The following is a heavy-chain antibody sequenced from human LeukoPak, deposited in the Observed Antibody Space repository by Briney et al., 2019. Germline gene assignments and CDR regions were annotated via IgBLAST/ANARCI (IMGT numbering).Heavy chain of an antibody. V-gene: IGHV5-51*01. CDR3: ARHDPSGSYPTGFDY. CDR1: GYSFTSYW. CDR2: IYPGDSDT. D-gene: IGHD1-26*01. Sequence: GESLKISCKGSGYSFTSYWIGWVRQMPGKGLEWMGIIYPGDSDTRYSPSFQGQVTISADKSISTAYLQWSSLKASDTAMYYCARHDPSGSYPTGFDYWGQGTLVTVSS. J-gene: IGHJ4*02.